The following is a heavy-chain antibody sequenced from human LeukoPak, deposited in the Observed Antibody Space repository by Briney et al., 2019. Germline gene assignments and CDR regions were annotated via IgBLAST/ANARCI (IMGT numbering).Heavy chain of an antibody. CDR3: ARSLGYCSSTSCSGGY. D-gene: IGHD2-2*01. Sequence: PSETLSLTCAVYGGSFSGYYWSWIRQPPGKGLEWIGEINHSGSTNYNPSLKSRVTISVDTSKNQFSLKLSSVTAADTAVYYCARSLGYCSSTSCSGGYWGQGTLVTVSS. J-gene: IGHJ4*02. CDR1: GGSFSGYY. CDR2: INHSGST. V-gene: IGHV4-34*01.